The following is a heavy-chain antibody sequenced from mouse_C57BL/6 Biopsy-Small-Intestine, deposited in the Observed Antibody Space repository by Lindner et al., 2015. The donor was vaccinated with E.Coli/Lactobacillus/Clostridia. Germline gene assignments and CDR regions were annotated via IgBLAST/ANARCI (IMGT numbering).Heavy chain of an antibody. V-gene: IGHV1-64*01. J-gene: IGHJ4*01. CDR1: GYNFISHY. CDR2: INPSGGTT. D-gene: IGHD1-1*02. Sequence: SVKVSCKSSGYNFISHYMHWVRQAPGQGLEWMGIINPSGGTTKYAQKFKGRVTMTRDTSTSTDYMELSSLRSEDTAVYYCARDLSVPGGAWWLDPWGQGTLVTVSS. CDR3: ARDLSVPGGAWWLDP.